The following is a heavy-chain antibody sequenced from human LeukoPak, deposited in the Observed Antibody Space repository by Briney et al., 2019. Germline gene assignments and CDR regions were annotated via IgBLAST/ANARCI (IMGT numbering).Heavy chain of an antibody. J-gene: IGHJ4*02. CDR1: GFTFSSYG. Sequence: GGSLRLSCAASGFTFSSYGMHWVRQAPGKGLEWVAVISYDGSNKYYADSVKGRFTISRDNSKNTLYLQMNSLRAEDTAVYYCAKDLPYYYGSGSSFDYWGQGTLVTVSS. CDR3: AKDLPYYYGSGSSFDY. CDR2: ISYDGSNK. D-gene: IGHD3-10*01. V-gene: IGHV3-30*18.